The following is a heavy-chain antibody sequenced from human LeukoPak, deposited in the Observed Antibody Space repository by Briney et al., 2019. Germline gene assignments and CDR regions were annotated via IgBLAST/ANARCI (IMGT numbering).Heavy chain of an antibody. D-gene: IGHD3-9*01. V-gene: IGHV3-30*02. CDR2: IRLDGSNE. CDR1: GFPFTTYA. Sequence: RGSLRLSCAASGFPFTTYAMNWVRQAPGKGLEWVAFIRLDGSNEQYADSVKGRFIISRDNSKNTLYMQMHSLTSDDTAVYYCTRGYDSRYWGQGTLVTVSS. CDR3: TRGYDSRY. J-gene: IGHJ4*02.